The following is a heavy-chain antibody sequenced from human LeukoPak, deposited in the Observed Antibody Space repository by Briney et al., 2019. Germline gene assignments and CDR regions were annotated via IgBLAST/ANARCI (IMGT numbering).Heavy chain of an antibody. Sequence: PGGSLRLSCAASGFAFSSYWMSWVRQAPGKGLEWVANIKQDGREKYYVDSVKGRFTISRDNAKNSLYLQMNSLRAEDTAVYYCARGKGSYSSSWYPFYYYYYGMDVWGQGTTVTVSS. J-gene: IGHJ6*02. CDR2: IKQDGREK. D-gene: IGHD6-13*01. CDR3: ARGKGSYSSSWYPFYYYYYGMDV. V-gene: IGHV3-7*01. CDR1: GFAFSSYW.